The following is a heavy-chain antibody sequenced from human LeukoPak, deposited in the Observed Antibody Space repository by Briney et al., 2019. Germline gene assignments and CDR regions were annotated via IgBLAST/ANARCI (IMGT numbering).Heavy chain of an antibody. CDR3: ARHPLGNARAAGPGDY. D-gene: IGHD6-13*01. V-gene: IGHV5-51*01. Sequence: RPGESLKISCKGSGYSFTSYWIGWVRQMPGKGLEWMGIIYPGDSDTRYSPSFQGQVTISADKSISTAYLQWSSLKASDTAMYYCARHPLGNARAAGPGDYWGQGTLVTVSS. J-gene: IGHJ4*02. CDR1: GYSFTSYW. CDR2: IYPGDSDT.